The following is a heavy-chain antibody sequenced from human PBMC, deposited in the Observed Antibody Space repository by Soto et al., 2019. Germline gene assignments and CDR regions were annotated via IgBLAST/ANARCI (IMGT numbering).Heavy chain of an antibody. J-gene: IGHJ4*02. CDR2: ISRSSSTI. Sequence: EVQLVESGGGLVQPGGSLRLSCAASGFTLSSYSMNWVRQAPGKGLEWVSYISRSSSTIYYADSVKGRFTISRDNAKNSLYLQMNSLRAEDTAVYYCASQSSEWLLFASWGQGTLVTVSS. CDR3: ASQSSEWLLFAS. V-gene: IGHV3-48*01. CDR1: GFTLSSYS. D-gene: IGHD5-12*01.